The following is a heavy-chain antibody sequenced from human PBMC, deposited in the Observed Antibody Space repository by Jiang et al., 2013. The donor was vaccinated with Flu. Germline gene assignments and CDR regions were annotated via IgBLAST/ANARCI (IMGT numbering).Heavy chain of an antibody. CDR2: ISYDGSNK. Sequence: VISYDGSNKYYADSVKGRFTISRDNSKNTLYLQMNSLRAEDTAVYYCARDPLPSNYDSSGYYGPADYWGQGTLVTVSS. V-gene: IGHV3-30*01. CDR3: ARDPLPSNYDSSGYYGPADY. D-gene: IGHD3-22*01. J-gene: IGHJ4*02.